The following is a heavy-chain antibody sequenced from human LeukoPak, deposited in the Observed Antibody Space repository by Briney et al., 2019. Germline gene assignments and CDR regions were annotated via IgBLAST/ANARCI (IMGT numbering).Heavy chain of an antibody. CDR2: IYYSGST. D-gene: IGHD3-10*01. CDR1: GGSISSYY. V-gene: IGHV4-59*12. Sequence: SETLSLTCTVSGGSISSYYWSWIRQPPGKGLEWIGYIYYSGSTNYNPSLKSRVTISVDTSKNQFSLKLSSVTAADTAVYYCARFAMVRGVIPRGYFDYWGQGTLVTVSS. CDR3: ARFAMVRGVIPRGYFDY. J-gene: IGHJ4*02.